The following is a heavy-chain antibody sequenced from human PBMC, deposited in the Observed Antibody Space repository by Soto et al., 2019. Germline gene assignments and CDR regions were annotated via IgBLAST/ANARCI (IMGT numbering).Heavy chain of an antibody. CDR2: IIPIFGTA. CDR1: GGTFSSYA. Sequence: SVKVSCKASGGTFSSYAISWVRQAPGQGLEWMGGIIPIFGTANYAQKFQGRVTITADESTSTAYMELSSLRSEDTAVYYCATPSRCSSSWDTYDYYYGMDVCGQGTKVTVYS. V-gene: IGHV1-69*13. J-gene: IGHJ6*02. D-gene: IGHD6-13*01. CDR3: ATPSRCSSSWDTYDYYYGMDV.